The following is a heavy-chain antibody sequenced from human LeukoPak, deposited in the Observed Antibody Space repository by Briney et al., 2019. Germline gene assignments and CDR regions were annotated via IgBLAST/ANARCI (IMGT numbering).Heavy chain of an antibody. CDR2: IYHTGST. D-gene: IGHD3-16*01. CDR3: ASYDYVWGSLDF. J-gene: IGHJ4*02. V-gene: IGHV4-61*01. Sequence: SETLSLTCTVSGASVRSGSYYWTWIRQPPGEGLEWIEDIYHTGSTNYNPSLKSRVTFSLDKSKNHFALKLTSVTVADTAIYYCASYDYVWGSLDFWGQGTLVPVSS. CDR1: GASVRSGSYY.